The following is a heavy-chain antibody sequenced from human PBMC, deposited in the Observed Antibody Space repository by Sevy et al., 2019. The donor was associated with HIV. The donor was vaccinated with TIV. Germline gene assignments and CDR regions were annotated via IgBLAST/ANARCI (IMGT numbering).Heavy chain of an antibody. Sequence: GGSLRLSCAASGFNFRTYNMNWVRQAPGKGLEWVSSVSSSSSYIYYADSVKGGFTISRDNAKTSLYLQMNSLRAEDTAVYYCARDYVLPATIDYYYYGMDVWGQGTTVTVSS. V-gene: IGHV3-21*01. CDR3: ARDYVLPATIDYYYYGMDV. J-gene: IGHJ6*02. CDR2: VSSSSSYI. D-gene: IGHD2-2*01. CDR1: GFNFRTYN.